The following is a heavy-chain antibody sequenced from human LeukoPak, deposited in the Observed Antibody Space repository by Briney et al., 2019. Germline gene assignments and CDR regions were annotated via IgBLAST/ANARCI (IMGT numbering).Heavy chain of an antibody. Sequence: SQTLSLTCALSGDSVSTSGLAWNWVRQSPSRGLEWLGRTYYTSKWNTDYAVSVKSRIVVNPDTSNNQFSLQLNSVTSEDTAVYYCARGRASAFDVWGQGTMVTVSS. D-gene: IGHD6-25*01. CDR3: ARGRASAFDV. V-gene: IGHV6-1*01. CDR1: GDSVSTSGLA. CDR2: TYYTSKWNT. J-gene: IGHJ3*01.